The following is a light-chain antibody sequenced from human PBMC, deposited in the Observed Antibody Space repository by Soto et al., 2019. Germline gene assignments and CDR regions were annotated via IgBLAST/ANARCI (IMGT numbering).Light chain of an antibody. Sequence: EIVLTQSPGTLSLSPGERATLSCRASQSVSSSYLAWYQQKPGQAPRLLIYGASSRATGDPDRFSGSGSGTDFTLTISRLEPEDFAVYYCQQYGSSPWTFGHGNKVEIK. J-gene: IGKJ1*01. CDR1: QSVSSSY. CDR3: QQYGSSPWT. CDR2: GAS. V-gene: IGKV3-20*01.